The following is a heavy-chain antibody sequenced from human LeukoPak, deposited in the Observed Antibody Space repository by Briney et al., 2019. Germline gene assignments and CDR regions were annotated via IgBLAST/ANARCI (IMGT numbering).Heavy chain of an antibody. CDR2: ISSSSSYI. J-gene: IGHJ3*02. Sequence: GGSLRLSCAASTFTFSSYTMNWVRQAPGTGLEWVSSISSSSSYIYYADSVKGRFTISRDNAKNSLYVQMNSLRVEDTAVYYCAREYYYDSRAPGAFDIWGQGTMVTVSS. V-gene: IGHV3-21*01. CDR1: TFTFSSYT. D-gene: IGHD3-22*01. CDR3: AREYYYDSRAPGAFDI.